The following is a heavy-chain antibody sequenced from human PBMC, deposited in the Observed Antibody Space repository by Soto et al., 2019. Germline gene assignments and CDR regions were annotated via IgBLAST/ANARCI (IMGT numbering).Heavy chain of an antibody. Sequence: QVQLVQSGAEVKKPGASVKVSCKASGYTFTTYVMHWVRQAPGQRLEWMGWLNAGNDNTEYSQKLQGRVTITRDTSASTVYIAVSSLSSEDTAVYCWARVGQNSDGMDVGGQGSTVTVSS. CDR1: GYTFTTYV. CDR3: ARVGQNSDGMDV. CDR2: LNAGNDNT. V-gene: IGHV1-3*01. J-gene: IGHJ6*01. D-gene: IGHD2-21*01.